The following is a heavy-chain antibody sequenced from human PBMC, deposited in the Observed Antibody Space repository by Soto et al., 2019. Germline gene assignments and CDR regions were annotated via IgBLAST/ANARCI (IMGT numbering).Heavy chain of an antibody. CDR3: ARVLDTAMVTDY. CDR2: IYHSGST. Sequence: SETLSLTCAVSGGSISIGGYSWSWIRHPPGKGLEWIGYIYHSGSTYYNPSLKSRVTISVDRSKNQFSLKLSSVTAADTAVYYCARVLDTAMVTDYWGQGTLVTVSS. J-gene: IGHJ4*02. CDR1: GGSISIGGYS. V-gene: IGHV4-30-2*01. D-gene: IGHD5-18*01.